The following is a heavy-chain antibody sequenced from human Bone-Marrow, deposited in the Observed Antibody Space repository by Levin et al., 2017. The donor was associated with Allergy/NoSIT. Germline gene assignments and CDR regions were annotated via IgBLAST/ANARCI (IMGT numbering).Heavy chain of an antibody. V-gene: IGHV4-59*01. CDR3: ARSSQSYYDISGHYWYFDL. CDR1: GGSFITYY. CDR2: AYYSGTT. Sequence: SETLSLTCTISGGSFITYYWSWIRQPPGKGLEWIAYAYYSGTTTYNPSLESRVSISLDTSKNLFSLKLDSVTAADTAVYYCARSSQSYYDISGHYWYFDLWGRGTLATVSS. J-gene: IGHJ2*01. D-gene: IGHD3-22*01.